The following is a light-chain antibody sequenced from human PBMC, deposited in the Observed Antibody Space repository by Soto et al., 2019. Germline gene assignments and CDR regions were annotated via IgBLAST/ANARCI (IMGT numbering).Light chain of an antibody. CDR3: QQYNNWPRAT. CDR2: RTS. J-gene: IGKJ4*01. Sequence: EIVMTQSPATLSVSPGERATLSCRASQSISSNLAWYQQKPVQAPRLLMFRTSSRATGFPARFSGSGSGKEFNLNISSLQSEDFGVYYCQQYNNWPRATFGGGTKVEIK. V-gene: IGKV3-15*01. CDR1: QSISSN.